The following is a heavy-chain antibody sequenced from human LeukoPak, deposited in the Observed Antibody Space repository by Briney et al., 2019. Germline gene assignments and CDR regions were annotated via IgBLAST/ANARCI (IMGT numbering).Heavy chain of an antibody. D-gene: IGHD3-10*01. CDR1: GFTFSSYA. V-gene: IGHV3-23*01. CDR2: ISGSGGST. Sequence: PGGSLRLSCAASGFTFSSYAMSWVRQAPGKGLEWVSAISGSGGSTYYADSVKGRFTISRDNSKNTLYLQMNSLRAEDTAVYYCAKSRSPYYYGSGSTHAGYWGRGTLVTVSS. J-gene: IGHJ4*02. CDR3: AKSRSPYYYGSGSTHAGY.